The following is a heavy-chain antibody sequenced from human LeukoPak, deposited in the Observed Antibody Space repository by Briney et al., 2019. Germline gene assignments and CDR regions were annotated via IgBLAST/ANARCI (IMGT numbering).Heavy chain of an antibody. CDR1: GGSFSGYY. V-gene: IGHV4-34*01. D-gene: IGHD3-10*01. J-gene: IGHJ3*02. CDR3: ARVRLYGSGSYAAFDI. Sequence: SETLSLTCAVSGGSFSGYYWSWIRQPPGKGLEWIGEINHSGNTNYNPSLKSRVTISLDTSKNQFSLKLTSVTAADTAVYYCARVRLYGSGSYAAFDIWGQGTMVTVSS. CDR2: INHSGNT.